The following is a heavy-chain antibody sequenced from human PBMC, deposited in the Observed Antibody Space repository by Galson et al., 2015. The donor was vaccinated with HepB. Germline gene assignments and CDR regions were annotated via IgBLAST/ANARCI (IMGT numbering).Heavy chain of an antibody. V-gene: IGHV1-2*06. D-gene: IGHD2-2*01. Sequence: SVKVSCKASGYTFTGYYMHWVRQAPGQGLEWMGRINPNSGGTNYAQKFQGRVTMTRDTSISTAYMELSRLRSDDTAVYYCARMGYCSSTSCYQAFDYWGQGTLVTVSS. J-gene: IGHJ4*02. CDR1: GYTFTGYY. CDR3: ARMGYCSSTSCYQAFDY. CDR2: INPNSGGT.